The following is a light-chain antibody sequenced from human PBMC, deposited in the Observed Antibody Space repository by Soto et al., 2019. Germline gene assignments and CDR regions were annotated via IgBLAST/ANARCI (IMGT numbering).Light chain of an antibody. CDR3: QQLYTLPCT. J-gene: IGKJ5*01. CDR2: EAS. V-gene: IGKV1-9*01. Sequence: IQMTQSPSTLSASVVDRVTITCRASHDISTFLAWYQQKPGKAPKLLIYEASTLQSGVPSRFSGSGSGTEFTLTISGLLPEDFAAYHCQQLYTLPCTFGQGTQLDIK. CDR1: HDISTF.